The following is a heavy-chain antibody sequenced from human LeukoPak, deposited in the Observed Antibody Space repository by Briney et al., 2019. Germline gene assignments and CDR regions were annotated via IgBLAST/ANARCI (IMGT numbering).Heavy chain of an antibody. CDR1: GFTFSSYW. V-gene: IGHV3-7*01. D-gene: IGHD6-19*01. CDR3: ARDSCGWYGYAFDI. Sequence: GGSLRLSCAASGFTFSSYWTSWVRQAPGKGLEWVANIKQDGSEKYYVDSVKGRFTISRDNAKNSPYLQMNSLRAEDTAVYYCARDSCGWYGYAFDIWGQGTMVTVSS. J-gene: IGHJ3*02. CDR2: IKQDGSEK.